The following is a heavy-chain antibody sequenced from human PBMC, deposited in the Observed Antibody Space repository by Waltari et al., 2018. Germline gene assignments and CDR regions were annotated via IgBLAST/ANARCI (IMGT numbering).Heavy chain of an antibody. CDR2: ISGSGGST. J-gene: IGHJ4*02. CDR1: GFTFSSDA. D-gene: IGHD1-26*01. CDR3: AKDLPAYVGATPRSSFDY. V-gene: IGHV3-23*01. Sequence: EVQLLESGGGLVQPGGSLRLSCAASGFTFSSDAMSWVRQAPGKGLEWVSAISGSGGSTYYADSVKGRFTISRDKSKNTLYLQMNSLRAEDTAVYYCAKDLPAYVGATPRSSFDYWGQGTLVTVSS.